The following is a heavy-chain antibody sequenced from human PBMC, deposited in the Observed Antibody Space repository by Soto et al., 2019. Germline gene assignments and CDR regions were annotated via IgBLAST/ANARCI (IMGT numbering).Heavy chain of an antibody. V-gene: IGHV3-7*01. CDR3: AREKIAVAGPDRFDP. D-gene: IGHD6-19*01. CDR2: IKQDGSEK. J-gene: IGHJ5*02. Sequence: EVQLVESGGGLVQPGGSLRLSCAASGFTFSSYWMSWVRQAPGKGLEWVANIKQDGSEKYYVDSVKARFTISRDNAKNSLYLQMNSLRAEDTAVYYCAREKIAVAGPDRFDPWGQGTLVTVSS. CDR1: GFTFSSYW.